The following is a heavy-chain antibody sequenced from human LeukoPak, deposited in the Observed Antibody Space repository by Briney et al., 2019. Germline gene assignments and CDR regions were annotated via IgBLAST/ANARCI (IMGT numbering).Heavy chain of an antibody. D-gene: IGHD2-21*01. V-gene: IGHV3-53*01. J-gene: IGHJ1*01. CDR2: IYMNRNT. Sequence: GGSLRLSCTASGFTVSSSYMSWVRQAPGTGLEWVPIIYMNRNTYYADSVKGRFTISRDDSKNMLLLQMDNLRLEDTAMYYCARDAGFSSYSSWGQGTLVTVSS. CDR1: GFTVSSSY. CDR3: ARDAGFSSYSS.